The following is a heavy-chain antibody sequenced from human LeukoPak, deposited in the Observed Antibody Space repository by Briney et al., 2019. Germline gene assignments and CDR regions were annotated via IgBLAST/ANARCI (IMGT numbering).Heavy chain of an antibody. J-gene: IGHJ4*02. Sequence: SETLSLTRAVYGGSFSGHHGIWMRHPPGKALECRGEINHSGSTNYNPSLRSRATISVDTSKNQFSLKLSSVTAADTAVYYCASKNKKGGGFDYWGQGTLVTVSS. CDR3: ASKNKKGGGFDY. V-gene: IGHV4-34*01. D-gene: IGHD2/OR15-2a*01. CDR1: GGSFSGHH. CDR2: INHSGST.